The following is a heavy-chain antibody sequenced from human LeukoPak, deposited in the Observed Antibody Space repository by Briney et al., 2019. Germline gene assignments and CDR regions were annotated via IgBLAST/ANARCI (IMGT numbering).Heavy chain of an antibody. CDR2: ISTYNGNT. CDR3: ARDGWFGDLDAFDI. J-gene: IGHJ3*02. Sequence: ASVKVSCKASGYTFTKYDISWVRQAPGQGLEWMGWISTYNGNTNHAQKLQGRVTMTTDTSTSTAYMELRSLRSDDTAVYYCARDGWFGDLDAFDIWGQGTMVIVSS. CDR1: GYTFTKYD. V-gene: IGHV1-18*01. D-gene: IGHD3-10*01.